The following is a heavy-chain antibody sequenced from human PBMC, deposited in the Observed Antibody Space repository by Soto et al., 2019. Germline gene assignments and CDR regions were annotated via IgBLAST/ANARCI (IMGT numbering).Heavy chain of an antibody. CDR1: GFTFSSYG. V-gene: IGHV3-33*01. CDR2: IWYDGSNK. J-gene: IGHJ6*02. D-gene: IGHD2-2*01. CDR3: ARGPGDIVVVPTAIYYYYYGMDV. Sequence: GGSLRLSCAASGFTFSSYGMHWVRQAPGKGLEWVAVIWYDGSNKYYADSVKGRFTISRDNSKNTLYLQMNSLRAEDTAVYYCARGPGDIVVVPTAIYYYYYGMDVWGQGTPVTVSS.